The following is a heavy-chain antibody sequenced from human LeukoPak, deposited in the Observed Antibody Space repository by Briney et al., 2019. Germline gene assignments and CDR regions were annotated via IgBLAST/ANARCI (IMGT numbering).Heavy chain of an antibody. Sequence: KTSETLSLTCAVSGGSISGYYWNWIRQPAGKGLEWIGHIYSSGSANYSPSLGSRVTMSVDTSKNHFSLNLSSVTAADTAIYYCARGGQWLPLDSWGQGIPVTVSS. CDR2: IYSSGSA. CDR1: GGSISGYY. CDR3: ARGGQWLPLDS. V-gene: IGHV4-4*07. D-gene: IGHD6-19*01. J-gene: IGHJ4*02.